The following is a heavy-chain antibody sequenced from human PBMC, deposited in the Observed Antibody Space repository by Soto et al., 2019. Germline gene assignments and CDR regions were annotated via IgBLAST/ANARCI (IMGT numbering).Heavy chain of an antibody. CDR1: GLTFSSYW. CDR2: IKQDGSQK. J-gene: IGHJ3*02. D-gene: IGHD2-8*02. V-gene: IGHV3-7*03. CDR3: AKATATGGGAFDI. Sequence: PVGSLRLSCAASGLTFSSYWMSWVRQAPGKGLEWVANIKQDGSQKYYVDSVKGRFTISRDNAKNSLYLQMNSLTAGDTALYYCAKATATGGGAFDICGQGTMVTVSS.